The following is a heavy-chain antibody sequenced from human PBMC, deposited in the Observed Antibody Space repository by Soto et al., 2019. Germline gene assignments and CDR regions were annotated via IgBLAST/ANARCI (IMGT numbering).Heavy chain of an antibody. J-gene: IGHJ4*02. V-gene: IGHV3-33*01. CDR1: GFTFSSYG. Sequence: ESGGGVVQPGRSLRLSCAASGFTFSSYGMHWVRQAPGKGLEWVAVIWYDGSNKYYADSVKGRFTISRDNSKNTLYLQMNSLRAEDTAVYYCASVGTDLGSSSPMVDYWGQGTLVTVSS. CDR2: IWYDGSNK. D-gene: IGHD6-6*01. CDR3: ASVGTDLGSSSPMVDY.